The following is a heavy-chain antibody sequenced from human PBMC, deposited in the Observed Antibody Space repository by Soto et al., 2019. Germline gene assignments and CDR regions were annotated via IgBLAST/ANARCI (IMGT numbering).Heavy chain of an antibody. D-gene: IGHD2-2*01. V-gene: IGHV3-21*01. CDR2: ISSSSSYI. CDR3: ARDQVPAAITDY. CDR1: GFTFSSYA. J-gene: IGHJ4*02. Sequence: PGGSLRLSCAASGFTFSSYAMSWVRQAPGKGLEWVSSISSSSSYIYYADSVKGRFTISRDNAKNSLYLQMNSLRAEDTAVYYCARDQVPAAITDYWGQGTLVTVSS.